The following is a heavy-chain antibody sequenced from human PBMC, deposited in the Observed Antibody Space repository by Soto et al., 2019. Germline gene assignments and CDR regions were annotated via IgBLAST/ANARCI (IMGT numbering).Heavy chain of an antibody. V-gene: IGHV2-5*02. D-gene: IGHD2-15*01. CDR3: AHRRSYYSGGSCYSGFDY. CDR2: IYWDDDK. Sequence: QITLKESGPTLVKPTQTLTLTCTFSGFSLSTSGVGVGWIRQPPGKALEWLALIYWDDDKRYSTSLKSRLTNTNDTSKNRVILTTPNMDAVDTATYYCAHRRSYYSGGSCYSGFDYLGQGTLVTVSS. J-gene: IGHJ4*02. CDR1: GFSLSTSGVG.